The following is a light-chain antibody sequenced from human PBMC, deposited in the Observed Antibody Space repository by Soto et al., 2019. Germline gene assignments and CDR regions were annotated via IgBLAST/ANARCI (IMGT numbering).Light chain of an antibody. Sequence: DIQMTQSPSTLSGSVGDRVTITCRASQTISSWLAWYQQKPGKAPKLLIYKASTLKSGVPSRFSGSGSGTEFTLTISSLQPDDFAPYYRQHYSSYSEAYGQGTKVELK. CDR1: QTISSW. CDR2: KAS. J-gene: IGKJ1*01. CDR3: QHYSSYSEA. V-gene: IGKV1-5*03.